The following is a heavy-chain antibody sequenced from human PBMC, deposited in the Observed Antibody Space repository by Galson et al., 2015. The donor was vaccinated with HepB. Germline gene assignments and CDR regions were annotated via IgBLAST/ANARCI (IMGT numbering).Heavy chain of an antibody. D-gene: IGHD6-6*01. Sequence: SLRLSCAASGFTFDDYAMHWVRQAPGKGLEWVSGISWNSGSIGYADSVKGRFTISRDNAKNSLYLQVNSLRAEDTALYYCAKDGVAARPGSYYYYYMDVWGKGTTVTVSS. CDR2: ISWNSGSI. CDR3: AKDGVAARPGSYYYYYMDV. V-gene: IGHV3-9*01. J-gene: IGHJ6*03. CDR1: GFTFDDYA.